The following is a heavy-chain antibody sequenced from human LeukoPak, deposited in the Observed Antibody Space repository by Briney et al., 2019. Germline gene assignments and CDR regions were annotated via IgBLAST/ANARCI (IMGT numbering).Heavy chain of an antibody. CDR3: ARDTYYYDSSGYASEYGMDV. CDR2: ISAYNGNT. Sequence: ASVKVSCKASGYAFTSYGISWVRQAPGHGLKWMGWISAYNGNTNYAQKLQGRVTMTTDTSTSTAYMELRSLRSDDTAVYYCARDTYYYDSSGYASEYGMDVWGQGTTVTVSS. CDR1: GYAFTSYG. D-gene: IGHD3-22*01. V-gene: IGHV1-18*01. J-gene: IGHJ6*02.